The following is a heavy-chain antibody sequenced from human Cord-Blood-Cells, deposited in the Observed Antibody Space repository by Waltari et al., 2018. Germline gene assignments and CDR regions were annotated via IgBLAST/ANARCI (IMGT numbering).Heavy chain of an antibody. D-gene: IGHD3-22*01. Sequence: QVQLVQSGAEVKKPGASVKVSCKASGYTFTSYAMHWVRQAPAQRLEWMGWINAGNGNTKYSQKFQGRVTITRDTSASTAYMELSSLRSEDTAVYYCARAEITMIVVDYYYGMDVWGQGTTVTVSS. CDR1: GYTFTSYA. CDR3: ARAEITMIVVDYYYGMDV. V-gene: IGHV1-3*01. CDR2: INAGNGNT. J-gene: IGHJ6*02.